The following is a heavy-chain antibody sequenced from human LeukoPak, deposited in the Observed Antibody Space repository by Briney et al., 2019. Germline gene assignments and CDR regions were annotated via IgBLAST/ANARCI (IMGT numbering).Heavy chain of an antibody. D-gene: IGHD3-10*01. CDR2: IYTSGST. CDR3: ARAFAMVRGGNYYYMDV. CDR1: GGSISSYY. J-gene: IGHJ6*03. V-gene: IGHV4-4*07. Sequence: PSETLSLTCTVSGGSISSYYWSWIRQPAGKGLEWIGRIYTSGSTNYNPSLKSRVTISVDKSRNQFSLKLSSVTAADTAVYYCARAFAMVRGGNYYYMDVWGKGTTVTVSS.